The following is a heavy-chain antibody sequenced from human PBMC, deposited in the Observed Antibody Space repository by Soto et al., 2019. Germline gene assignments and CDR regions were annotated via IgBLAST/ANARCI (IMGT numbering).Heavy chain of an antibody. CDR1: GGSISSSSYY. CDR3: ARHSQLRYFDWLLPYYFDY. J-gene: IGHJ4*02. V-gene: IGHV4-39*01. CDR2: IYYSGST. D-gene: IGHD3-9*01. Sequence: PSETLSLTCTVSGGSISSSSYYWGWIRQPPGKGLEWIGSIYYSGSTYYNPSLKSRVTISVDTSKNQFSLKLSSVTAADTAVYYCARHSQLRYFDWLLPYYFDYWGQGTLVTVSS.